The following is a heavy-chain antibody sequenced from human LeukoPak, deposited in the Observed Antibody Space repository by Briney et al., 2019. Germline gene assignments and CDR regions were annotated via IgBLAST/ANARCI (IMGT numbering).Heavy chain of an antibody. Sequence: GGSLRLSCVASGFTFSSYAMHWVRQAPGKGLEWVAVISYDGSNKYYADSVKGRFTISRDNSKNTLYLQMNSLRAEDTAVYYCARDYSGALDYWGQGTLVTVSS. CDR3: ARDYSGALDY. J-gene: IGHJ4*02. D-gene: IGHD1-26*01. V-gene: IGHV3-30-3*01. CDR1: GFTFSSYA. CDR2: ISYDGSNK.